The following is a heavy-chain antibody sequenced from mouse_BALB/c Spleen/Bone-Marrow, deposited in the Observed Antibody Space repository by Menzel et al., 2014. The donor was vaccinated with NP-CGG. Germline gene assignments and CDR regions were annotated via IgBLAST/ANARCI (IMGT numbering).Heavy chain of an antibody. V-gene: IGHV1S22*01. D-gene: IGHD2-4*01. CDR2: TYPGSGST. Sequence: LQQPGSELVRPGASVKLSCKASGSTFTSYWTHWVKQRPGQGLEWIGNTYPGSGSTNYDEKFKNKATLTVDTSSSAAYMQLRSLTSEDSAVYYCTRGDYPYFPMDYWGQGTSVTVSS. J-gene: IGHJ4*01. CDR3: TRGDYPYFPMDY. CDR1: GSTFTSYW.